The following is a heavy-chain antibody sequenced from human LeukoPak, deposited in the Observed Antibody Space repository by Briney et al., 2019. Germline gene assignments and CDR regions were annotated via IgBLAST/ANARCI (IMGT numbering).Heavy chain of an antibody. V-gene: IGHV1-69*13. CDR2: IIPIFGTA. CDR3: ATYSGNLLLFDY. CDR1: GGTFSSYA. Sequence: ASVKVSCKASGGTFSSYAISWVRQAPGQGLEWMGGIIPIFGTANYAQKFQGRVTITADEFTSTAYMGLSSLRSEDTAVYYCATYSGNLLLFDYWGQGTLVTVSS. D-gene: IGHD1-26*01. J-gene: IGHJ4*02.